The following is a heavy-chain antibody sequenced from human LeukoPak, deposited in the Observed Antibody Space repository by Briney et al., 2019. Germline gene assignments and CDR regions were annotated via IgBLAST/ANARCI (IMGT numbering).Heavy chain of an antibody. J-gene: IGHJ5*02. D-gene: IGHD5-12*01. V-gene: IGHV4-39*07. Sequence: PSETLSLTCTVSGDSINSGSYYWGWIRQPPGKGLEWIGEINHSGSTTYNPSLKSRVTISVDTSKKQFSLKLSSVTAADTAVYYCARVDIVATGGCFDPWGQGTLVTVSS. CDR3: ARVDIVATGGCFDP. CDR2: INHSGST. CDR1: GDSINSGSYY.